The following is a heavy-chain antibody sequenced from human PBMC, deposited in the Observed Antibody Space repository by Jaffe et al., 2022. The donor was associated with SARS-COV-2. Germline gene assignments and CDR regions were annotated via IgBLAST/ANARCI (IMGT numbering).Heavy chain of an antibody. V-gene: IGHV3-30*18. Sequence: QVQLVESGGGVVQPGRSLRLSCAASGFTFSSYGMHWVRQAPGKGLEWVAVISYDGSNKYYADSVKGRFTISRDNSKNTLYLQMNSLRAEDTAVYYCAKTRRGYITGTTSLVDWGQGTLVTVSS. J-gene: IGHJ4*02. CDR3: AKTRRGYITGTTSLVD. CDR1: GFTFSSYG. CDR2: ISYDGSNK. D-gene: IGHD1-7*01.